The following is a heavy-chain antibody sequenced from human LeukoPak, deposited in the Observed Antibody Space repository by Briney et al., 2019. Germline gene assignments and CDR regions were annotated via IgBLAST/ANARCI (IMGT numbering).Heavy chain of an antibody. CDR1: GSIFTTYW. J-gene: IGHJ4*02. D-gene: IGHD3-10*01. Sequence: GESLKISCKGSGSIFTTYWIGWVRQMPGKGLEWMGIIFPGDSDTIYSPSFQGQVTISADKSISTAYLQWSSLKASDTAMYYCARRGFGELLSDYWGQGTLVTVSS. V-gene: IGHV5-51*01. CDR3: ARRGFGELLSDY. CDR2: IFPGDSDT.